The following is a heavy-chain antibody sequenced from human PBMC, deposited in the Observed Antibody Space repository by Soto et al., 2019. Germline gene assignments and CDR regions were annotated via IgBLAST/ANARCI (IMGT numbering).Heavy chain of an antibody. CDR2: ISYDGSNK. D-gene: IGHD2-2*01. J-gene: IGHJ3*02. CDR1: GFTFSSYA. Sequence: QVQLVESGGGVVQPGRSLRLSCAASGFTFSSYAMHWVRQAQGKGLEWVAVISYDGSNKYYADSVKGRFTISRDNSKNTLYLQMNSLRAEDTAVYYCARDVGYCISTSCSNDAFDIWGQGTMVTVSS. CDR3: ARDVGYCISTSCSNDAFDI. V-gene: IGHV3-30-3*01.